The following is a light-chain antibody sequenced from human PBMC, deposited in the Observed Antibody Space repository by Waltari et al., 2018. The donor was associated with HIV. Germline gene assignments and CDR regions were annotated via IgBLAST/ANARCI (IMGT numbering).Light chain of an antibody. V-gene: IGLV1-47*01. CDR2: RND. CDR1: NSNVGKNY. J-gene: IGLJ6*01. Sequence: QSGLRQPPSTSRPPGQRVVISCSGSNSNVGKNYVSWFQQLQGAAPRLLIYRNDRRPSGLPDRFTAAKSGSSAALVISGLRSDDEAEYFCASWDDALSSWLFGGGTKLTVL. CDR3: ASWDDALSSWL.